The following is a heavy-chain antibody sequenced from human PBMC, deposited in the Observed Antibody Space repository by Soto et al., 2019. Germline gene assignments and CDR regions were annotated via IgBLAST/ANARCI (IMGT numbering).Heavy chain of an antibody. V-gene: IGHV4-59*01. Sequence: SETLSLTCTVSSGSIGTYFWSWIRQPPGRGLEWIGYIYYSGTTNYNPSLKSRVTIFLDTSKNQFSLRLSSVTAADTAVYYCARGRGGTYDAFDIWGQGTLVTVSS. CDR1: SGSIGTYF. CDR2: IYYSGTT. CDR3: ARGRGGTYDAFDI. J-gene: IGHJ3*02. D-gene: IGHD1-26*01.